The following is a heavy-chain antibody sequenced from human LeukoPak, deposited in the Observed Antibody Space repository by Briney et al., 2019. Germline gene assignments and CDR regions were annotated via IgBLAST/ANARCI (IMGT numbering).Heavy chain of an antibody. CDR2: IFTSGST. V-gene: IGHV4-4*07. CDR1: GGSISSYY. J-gene: IGHJ4*02. Sequence: SSETLSLTCTVSGGSISSYYWNWIRQPARKGLEWIGRIFTSGSTNYNPSLKSRVTMSVDTSKNQFSLKLSSVTAADTAVYYCARDQGGVVAHFDYWGQGTLVTVSS. D-gene: IGHD2-15*01. CDR3: ARDQGGVVAHFDY.